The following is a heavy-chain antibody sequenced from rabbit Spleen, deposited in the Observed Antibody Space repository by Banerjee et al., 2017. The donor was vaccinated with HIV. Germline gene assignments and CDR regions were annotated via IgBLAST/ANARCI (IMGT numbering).Heavy chain of an antibody. CDR1: GFTISSNW. Sequence: QSLEESGGDLVKPGASLTLTCTASGFTISSNWICWVRQAPGKGLEWIACIDTSDGDTDYANWPKGRFTISKASSTTVTLKMTSLTAADTATYFCARNYVNAFDPWGPGTLVTVS. CDR3: ARNYVNAFDP. D-gene: IGHD1-1*01. CDR2: IDTSDGDT. V-gene: IGHV1S40*01. J-gene: IGHJ2*01.